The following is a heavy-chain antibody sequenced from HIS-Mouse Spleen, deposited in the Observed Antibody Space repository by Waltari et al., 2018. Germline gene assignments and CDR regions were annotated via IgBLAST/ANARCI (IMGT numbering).Heavy chain of an antibody. V-gene: IGHV3-30*03. CDR3: TSEARIAAIDY. Sequence: QVQLVESGGGVVQPGRSLRLSCAASGFTFRSYGMHWVRQAPGKGLEWVAVISYDGSNKYYADSVKGRFTISRDNSKNTLYLQMNSLKTEDTAVYYCTSEARIAAIDYWGQGTLVTVSS. J-gene: IGHJ4*02. CDR2: ISYDGSNK. D-gene: IGHD6-13*01. CDR1: GFTFRSYG.